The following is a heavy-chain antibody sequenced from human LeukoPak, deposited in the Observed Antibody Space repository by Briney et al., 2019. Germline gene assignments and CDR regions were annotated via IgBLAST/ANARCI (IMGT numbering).Heavy chain of an antibody. CDR1: GDTFTTYG. Sequence: ASVKVSCKASGDTFTTYGISWVRQAPGQGLEWMAWISAYNGYTKYVQKLQGRVNMTTDTSTTTAYMELRSLRSDDTAVYYCARVATTSRDFDYWGQGTLVTVSS. J-gene: IGHJ4*02. D-gene: IGHD1-1*01. CDR3: ARVATTSRDFDY. V-gene: IGHV1-18*01. CDR2: ISAYNGYT.